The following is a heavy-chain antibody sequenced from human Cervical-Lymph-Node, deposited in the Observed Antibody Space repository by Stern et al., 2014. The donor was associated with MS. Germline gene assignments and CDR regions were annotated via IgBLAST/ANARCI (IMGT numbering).Heavy chain of an antibody. CDR2: ISYDVNDK. J-gene: IGHJ3*02. CDR1: GFIFSNFG. D-gene: IGHD6-19*01. V-gene: IGHV3-30*18. CDR3: AKGRTVAGKGVGAFDI. Sequence: VQLVQSGGGVVQPGRSLRLSCAASGFIFSNFGMHWVRQAPGKGLEWVAIISYDVNDKNYADSVKGRFTISRDNSKNTVYLQINSLRAEDTAMYYCAKGRTVAGKGVGAFDIWGQGTM.